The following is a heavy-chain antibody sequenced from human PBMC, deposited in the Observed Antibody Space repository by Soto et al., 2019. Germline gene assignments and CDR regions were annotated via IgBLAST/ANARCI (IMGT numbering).Heavy chain of an antibody. V-gene: IGHV4-59*01. CDR2: IYYSGST. CDR1: GGSMSSYY. D-gene: IGHD2-21*01. CDR3: ARDYMSRVYSSFDS. Sequence: ETLSLAATLSGGSMSSYYWSLIRPPPGKGLEWIGYIYYSGSTNYNPSLKSRVTISVDTSKKQFSLKLRSVTAADTAVYYCARDYMSRVYSSFDSWGQGTLVTGSS. J-gene: IGHJ5*01.